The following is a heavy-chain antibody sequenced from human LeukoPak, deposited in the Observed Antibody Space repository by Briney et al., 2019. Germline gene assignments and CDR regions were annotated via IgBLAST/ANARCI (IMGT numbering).Heavy chain of an antibody. Sequence: SETLSLTCTVSGGSISSYYWSWIRQPPGKGLEWIGFIYYSGSTNYNPSLKSRVTISVDTSKNQFSLRLSSVTAADTAVYYCARSKYGDYPDYWGQGTLVTVSS. CDR2: IYYSGST. CDR1: GGSISSYY. V-gene: IGHV4-59*01. J-gene: IGHJ4*02. CDR3: ARSKYGDYPDY. D-gene: IGHD4-17*01.